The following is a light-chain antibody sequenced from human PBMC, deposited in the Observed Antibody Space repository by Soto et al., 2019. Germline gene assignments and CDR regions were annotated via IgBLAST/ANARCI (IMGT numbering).Light chain of an antibody. Sequence: EIVMTQSPATLSVSPGERATLSCRASQSVSSNLAWYQQKPGQAPRLLIYGASTRATGIPARFSGSGSGTEFTLTISSMHSEDFAVYYCQQYNNWPPRYTFGQGTKLEIK. CDR3: QQYNNWPPRYT. V-gene: IGKV3-15*01. CDR1: QSVSSN. CDR2: GAS. J-gene: IGKJ2*01.